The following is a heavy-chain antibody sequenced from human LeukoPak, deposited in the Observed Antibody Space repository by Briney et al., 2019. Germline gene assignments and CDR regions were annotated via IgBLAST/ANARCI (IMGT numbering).Heavy chain of an antibody. D-gene: IGHD3-3*01. V-gene: IGHV3-23*01. CDR2: ISGSGGST. CDR3: AKDTLLRFLEWLSIVDAFDI. Sequence: PGGSLRLSCAASGFTFSSYAMSWVRQAPGKGLEWVSAISGSGGSTYYADSVKGRFTISRDNSKNTLYLQMNSLRAEDTAVYYYAKDTLLRFLEWLSIVDAFDIWGQGTMVTVSS. J-gene: IGHJ3*02. CDR1: GFTFSSYA.